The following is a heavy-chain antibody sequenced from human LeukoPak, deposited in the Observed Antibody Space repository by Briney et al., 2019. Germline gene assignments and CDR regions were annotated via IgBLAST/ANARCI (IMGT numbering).Heavy chain of an antibody. Sequence: SVKVSCKASGGTFSSYAISWVRQAPGQGLEWMGGIIPIFGTANYAQKFQGRVTITTDESTSTAYMELSSLRSEDTAVYYCAKEGEMATISFDYWGQGTLVTVSS. CDR1: GGTFSSYA. CDR3: AKEGEMATISFDY. J-gene: IGHJ4*02. V-gene: IGHV1-69*05. CDR2: IIPIFGTA. D-gene: IGHD5-24*01.